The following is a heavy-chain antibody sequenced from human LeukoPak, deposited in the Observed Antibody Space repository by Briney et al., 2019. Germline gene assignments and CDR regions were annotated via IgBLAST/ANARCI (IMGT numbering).Heavy chain of an antibody. D-gene: IGHD3-10*01. V-gene: IGHV3-30*04. CDR2: ISYDGSNK. CDR3: AVQGYYYGGV. Sequence: GGSLRLSCAASGFTFSSYAMHWVRQAPGKGLEWVAVISYDGSNKYYADSVKGRFTISRDNSKNTLYLQMNSLGAEDTAVYYCAVQGYYYGGVWGQGTTVTVSS. CDR1: GFTFSSYA. J-gene: IGHJ6*02.